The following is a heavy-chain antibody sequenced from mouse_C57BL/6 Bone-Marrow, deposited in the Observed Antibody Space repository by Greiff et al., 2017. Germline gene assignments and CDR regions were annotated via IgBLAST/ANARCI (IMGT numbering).Heavy chain of an antibody. CDR3: ARVTILYPFAY. D-gene: IGHD2-12*01. CDR1: GFPFSSYA. Sequence: EVQGVESGGGLGKPGGSLKLSCAASGFPFSSYAMSWVRKTPEKRLEGVATISEGGSYTYYPDNVKGRFTSSRDNAKNNLYLQMSHLKSEDTAMYYCARVTILYPFAYWGQGTLVTVAA. CDR2: ISEGGSYT. J-gene: IGHJ3*01. V-gene: IGHV5-4*01.